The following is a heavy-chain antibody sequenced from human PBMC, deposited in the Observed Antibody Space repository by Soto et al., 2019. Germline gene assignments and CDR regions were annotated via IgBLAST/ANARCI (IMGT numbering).Heavy chain of an antibody. CDR1: GYSFTSYY. CDR2: INPNGGST. V-gene: IGHV1-46*01. J-gene: IGHJ4*02. Sequence: ASVKVSCKASGYSFTSYYMHWVRQAPGQGLEWMGIINPNGGSTSYAQKFQGRVTMTRDTSTSTAYMELRSLRSEDTAVYYCERYPGGQIVDEWGEGTLVT. CDR3: ERYPGGQIVDE. D-gene: IGHD1-26*01.